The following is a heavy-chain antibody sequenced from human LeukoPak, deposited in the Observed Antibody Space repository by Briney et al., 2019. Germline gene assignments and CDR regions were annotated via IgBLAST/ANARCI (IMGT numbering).Heavy chain of an antibody. J-gene: IGHJ4*02. V-gene: IGHV1-2*02. CDR3: ARGRSDIVVVPAAALDY. D-gene: IGHD2-2*01. CDR2: INPNSGGT. Sequence: VASVKVSCKASGYTFTGYYMHWVRQAPGQGLEWMGWINPNSGGTNYAQKFQGRVTMTRDTSISTAYMELSRLRSDDTAVYYCARGRSDIVVVPAAALDYWGQGTLVTVSS. CDR1: GYTFTGYY.